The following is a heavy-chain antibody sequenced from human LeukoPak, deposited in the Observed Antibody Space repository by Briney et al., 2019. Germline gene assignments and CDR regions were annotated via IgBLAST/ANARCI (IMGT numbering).Heavy chain of an antibody. D-gene: IGHD5-24*01. CDR2: ISSSGSII. Sequence: GGSLRLSCAASGFTFSDYYMSWIRQAPGQGLEWVSYISSSGSIIYYAESVKGRFTISRDNAKNSLYLQMNSLRAEDTAVYYCARGYRWLQLSIRCPFDYWGQGTLVTVSS. CDR3: ARGYRWLQLSIRCPFDY. J-gene: IGHJ4*02. CDR1: GFTFSDYY. V-gene: IGHV3-11*01.